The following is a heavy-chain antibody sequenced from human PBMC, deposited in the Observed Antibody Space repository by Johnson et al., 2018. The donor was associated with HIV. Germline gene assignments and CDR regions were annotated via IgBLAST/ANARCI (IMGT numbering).Heavy chain of an antibody. D-gene: IGHD3-22*01. CDR3: ARDAPNFFHSSGVRDDAFDI. V-gene: IGHV3-30*19. Sequence: QMQLVESGGGVVQSGRSLRLSCAASGFTFSNYGMHWVRQAPGKGLEWVAVISYDGSNKYYADSVKGRFTISRDNSKNTLYLQMNSLRAEDTAVYYCARDAPNFFHSSGVRDDAFDIWGPGTMVTVSS. CDR2: ISYDGSNK. J-gene: IGHJ3*02. CDR1: GFTFSNYG.